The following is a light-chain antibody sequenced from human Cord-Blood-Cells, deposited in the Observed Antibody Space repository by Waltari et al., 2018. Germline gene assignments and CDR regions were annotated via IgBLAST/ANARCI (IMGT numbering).Light chain of an antibody. V-gene: IGKV1-17*01. CDR2: AAS. CDR1: QGIGND. CDR3: LQHNSYPRT. Sequence: DIQMTQSPSSLSASVGDRVTITCRARQGIGNDLGWYQQKPGKAPKRLIYAASSCQSGVPSRFIGSGSGTEFTLTIISLQPEDFATYYCLQHNSYPRTFGQGTKVEIK. J-gene: IGKJ1*01.